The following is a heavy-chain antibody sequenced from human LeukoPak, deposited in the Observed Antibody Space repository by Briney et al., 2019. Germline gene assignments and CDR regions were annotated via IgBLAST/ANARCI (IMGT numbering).Heavy chain of an antibody. CDR1: GFTVSSNY. CDR2: IHSGGIT. V-gene: IGHV3-53*01. J-gene: IGHJ6*02. Sequence: GGSLRLSCAVSGFTVSSNYMSWVRQAPGKGLEWVSVIHSGGITYYADSVKGRFTISRDNSKNTLYLQMNSLRAEDTAVYYCARDQRAMVRGVITWGRYYYYYGMDVWGQGTTVTVSS. D-gene: IGHD3-10*01. CDR3: ARDQRAMVRGVITWGRYYYYYGMDV.